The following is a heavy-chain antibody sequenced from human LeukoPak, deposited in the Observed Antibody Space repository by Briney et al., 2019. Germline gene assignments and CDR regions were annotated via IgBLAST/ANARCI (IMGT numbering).Heavy chain of an antibody. J-gene: IGHJ4*02. CDR1: GFTFSSYL. Sequence: GGSLRLSCAASGFTFSSYLMTWVRQAPGRGLEWVASIKQDGSEQYYIDSVKGRFTISRDNAKNSLYLQMTSLRAEDTAVYYCARDTPYGSNGFMDYWGQGTLVTVTS. V-gene: IGHV3-7*01. CDR2: IKQDGSEQ. D-gene: IGHD4-17*01. CDR3: ARDTPYGSNGFMDY.